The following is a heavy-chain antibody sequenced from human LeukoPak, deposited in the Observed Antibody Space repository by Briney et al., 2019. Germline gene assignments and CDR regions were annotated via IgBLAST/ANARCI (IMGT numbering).Heavy chain of an antibody. CDR1: GFTFSSYA. V-gene: IGHV3-30-3*01. CDR2: ISYDGSNK. Sequence: GRSLRLSCAASGFTFSSYAMHWVRQAPGKGLEWVAVISYDGSNKYYADSVKGRFTISRDNSKNTLYLQMNSLRAEDTAVYYCARGWLGSSSEGFGYWGQGTLVTVSS. D-gene: IGHD6-6*01. J-gene: IGHJ4*02. CDR3: ARGWLGSSSEGFGY.